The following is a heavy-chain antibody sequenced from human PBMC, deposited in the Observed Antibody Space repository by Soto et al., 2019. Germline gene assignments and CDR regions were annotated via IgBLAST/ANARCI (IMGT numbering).Heavy chain of an antibody. CDR2: ISSSGSTI. D-gene: IGHD2-21*02. V-gene: IGHV3-11*01. CDR3: ARGIRHIVVVTADYYYGMDV. J-gene: IGHJ6*02. CDR1: GFTFSDYY. Sequence: GGSLRLSCAASGFTFSDYYMSWIRQAPGKGLEWVSYISSSGSTIYYADSVKGRFTISRDNAKNSLYLQMNSLRAEDTAVYYCARGIRHIVVVTADYYYGMDVWGQGTTVTV.